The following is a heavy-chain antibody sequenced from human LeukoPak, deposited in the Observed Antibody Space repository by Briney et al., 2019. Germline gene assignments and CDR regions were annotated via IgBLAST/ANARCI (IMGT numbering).Heavy chain of an antibody. D-gene: IGHD6-13*01. CDR2: IIPIFGTA. J-gene: IGHJ3*02. Sequence: GASVKVSCKASGGTFSSYAISWVRQAPGQGLEWMGGIIPIFGTANYAQKFQGRVTITADKSTSTAYMELSSLRSEDTAVYYCARDSSSSWYNRVGAFDIWGQGTMVTVSS. V-gene: IGHV1-69*06. CDR1: GGTFSSYA. CDR3: ARDSSSSWYNRVGAFDI.